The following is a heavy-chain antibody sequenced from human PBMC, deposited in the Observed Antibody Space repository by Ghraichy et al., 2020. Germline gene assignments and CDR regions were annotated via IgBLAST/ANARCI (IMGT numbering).Heavy chain of an antibody. D-gene: IGHD3-3*01. J-gene: IGHJ4*02. Sequence: GGSLRLSCAASGFTFSSYSMNWVRQAPGKGLEWVSSISSSSSYIYYADSVKGRFTISRDNAKNSLYLQMNSLRAEDTAVYYCARGYYDFWSGYYGGYFDYWGQGTLVTVSS. V-gene: IGHV3-21*01. CDR3: ARGYYDFWSGYYGGYFDY. CDR2: ISSSSSYI. CDR1: GFTFSSYS.